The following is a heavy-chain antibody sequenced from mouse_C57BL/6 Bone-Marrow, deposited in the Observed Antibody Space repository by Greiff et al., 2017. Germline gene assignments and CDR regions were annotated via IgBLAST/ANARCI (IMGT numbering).Heavy chain of an antibody. CDR3: APYYYGSRGWFAY. V-gene: IGHV2-9-1*01. Sequence: QVQLQQSGPGLVAPSQSLSITCTVSGFSLTSYAISWVRQPPGKGLEWLGVIWTGGGTNYNSALKSRLSISKDNSKSQVFLKMNSLQTDDAARYYCAPYYYGSRGWFAYWGQGTLVTVSA. J-gene: IGHJ3*01. CDR2: IWTGGGT. D-gene: IGHD1-1*01. CDR1: GFSLTSYA.